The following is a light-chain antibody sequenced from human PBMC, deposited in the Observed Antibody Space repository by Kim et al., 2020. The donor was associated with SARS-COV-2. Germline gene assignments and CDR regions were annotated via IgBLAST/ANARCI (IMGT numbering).Light chain of an antibody. CDR1: QTVDSAY. CDR2: GAS. CDR3: QQYGTALLT. Sequence: LSPGDRATLSCRASQTVDSAYLAWYQQRPGQPPRLLIYGASDRATGIPDRFSGSGSATDFTLTISRLEPEDFAVYYCQQYGTALLTFGGGTKLEI. V-gene: IGKV3-20*01. J-gene: IGKJ4*01.